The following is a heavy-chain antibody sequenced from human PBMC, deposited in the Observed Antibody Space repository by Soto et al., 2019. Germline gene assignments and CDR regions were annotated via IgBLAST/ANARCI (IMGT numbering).Heavy chain of an antibody. D-gene: IGHD3-3*01. CDR3: ARQRDGREWDY. CDR2: ISSTSTYI. Sequence: EVQLVESGGGLVKPGGSLRLSCAASGFTFSDNSMKWVRQAPGKGLEWVSSISSTSTYIFYADSLKGRFTISRDNAKNSLYLQMNSLRAEDTAVYYCARQRDGREWDYWGQGTLVTVSS. CDR1: GFTFSDNS. V-gene: IGHV3-21*01. J-gene: IGHJ4*02.